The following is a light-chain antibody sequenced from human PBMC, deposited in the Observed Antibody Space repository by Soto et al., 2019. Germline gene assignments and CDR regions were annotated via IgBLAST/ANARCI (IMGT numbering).Light chain of an antibody. CDR3: GAWDDRQAVYG. CDR2: DNN. V-gene: IGLV1-51*01. J-gene: IGLJ1*01. Sequence: QSVLTQPPSVSAAPGQEVTISCSGSSSNVGHNSVSWYQHLPGTAPKLLIYDNNKRPSGIPARFSGSKSGPLATLGNAGLQTGGEADYYCGAWDDRQAVYGFGSGTKLTVL. CDR1: SSNVGHNS.